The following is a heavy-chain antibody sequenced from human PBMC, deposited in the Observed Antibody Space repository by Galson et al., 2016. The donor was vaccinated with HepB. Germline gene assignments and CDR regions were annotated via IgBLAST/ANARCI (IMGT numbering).Heavy chain of an antibody. Sequence: SLRLSCAASGFTFSSYAMHWVRQAPGKGLEWVAVVSYDGSKKYYADSVKDRFTISRDNSKNTLYLQMNSLRAEDTAVYYCARDLSGTYGRYYYYGMDVWGQGTTVTVSS. J-gene: IGHJ6*02. D-gene: IGHD1-26*01. CDR2: VSYDGSKK. CDR1: GFTFSSYA. CDR3: ARDLSGTYGRYYYYGMDV. V-gene: IGHV3-30-3*01.